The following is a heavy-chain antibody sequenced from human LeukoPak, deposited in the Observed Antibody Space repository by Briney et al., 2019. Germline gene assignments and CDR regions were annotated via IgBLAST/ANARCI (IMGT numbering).Heavy chain of an antibody. CDR2: ISAYNGNT. CDR3: ARGVTIFGVVITHYYYYYMDV. V-gene: IGHV1-18*01. J-gene: IGHJ6*03. CDR1: GYTFTSYG. D-gene: IGHD3-3*01. Sequence: ASVKVSCKASGYTFTSYGISWVRQAPGQGPEWMGWISAYNGNTNYAQKLQGRVTMTTDTSTSTAYMELRSLRSDDTAVYYCARGVTIFGVVITHYYYYYMDVWGKGTTVTVSS.